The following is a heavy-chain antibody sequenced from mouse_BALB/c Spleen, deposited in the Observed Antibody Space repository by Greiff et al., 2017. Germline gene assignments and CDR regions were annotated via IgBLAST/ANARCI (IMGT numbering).Heavy chain of an antibody. CDR1: GFTFSSFG. CDR3: ARWGYDYDFDY. V-gene: IGHV5-17*02. Sequence: EVKLVESGGGLVQPGGSRKLSCAASGFTFSSFGMHWVRQAPEKGLEWVAYISSGSSTIYYADTVKGRFTISRDNPKNTLFLQMTSLRSEDTAMYYCARWGYDYDFDYWRQGTTLTVSS. J-gene: IGHJ2*01. CDR2: ISSGSSTI. D-gene: IGHD2-4*01.